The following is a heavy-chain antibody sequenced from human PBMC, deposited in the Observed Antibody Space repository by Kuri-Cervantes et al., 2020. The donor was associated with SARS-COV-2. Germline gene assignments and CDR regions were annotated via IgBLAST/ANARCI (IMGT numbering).Heavy chain of an antibody. CDR2: IYHSGST. D-gene: IGHD1-26*01. CDR1: GYSISSGYY. CDR3: ARAWELLSFDY. J-gene: IGHJ4*02. Sequence: SETLSLTCTVSGYSISSGYYWGWIRQPPGKGLEWIGSIYHSGSTYYNPSLKSRVTISVDTSKNQFSLQLSSVTAADTAVYYCARAWELLSFDYWGQGTLVTVSS. V-gene: IGHV4-38-2*02.